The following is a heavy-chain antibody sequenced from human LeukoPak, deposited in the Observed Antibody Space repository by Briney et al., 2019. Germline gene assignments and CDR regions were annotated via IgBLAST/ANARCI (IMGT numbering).Heavy chain of an antibody. V-gene: IGHV1-46*01. CDR2: INPSGGST. CDR3: ARAPVDNWNDANFDY. D-gene: IGHD1-20*01. J-gene: IGHJ4*02. Sequence: ASVKVSCKTSGYTFTSYYMHWVRQAPAQGLEWMGIINPSGGSTSYAQKFQGRVTMTRDMATSTVYMELSSLRSEDTAVYYCARAPVDNWNDANFDYWGQGTLVTVSS. CDR1: GYTFTSYY.